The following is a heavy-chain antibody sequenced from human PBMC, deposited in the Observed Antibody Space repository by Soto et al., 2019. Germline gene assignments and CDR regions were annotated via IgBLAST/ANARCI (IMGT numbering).Heavy chain of an antibody. V-gene: IGHV4-39*02. J-gene: IGHJ6*02. CDR3: ARETWYSSSLYYYGMDV. CDR2: IYYSGST. D-gene: IGHD6-13*01. Sequence: SETLSLTCTVSGGSISSSSYYWGWIRQPPGKGLEWIGSIYYSGSTYYNPSLKSRVTISVDTSKNQFSLKLSSVTAADTAVYYCARETWYSSSLYYYGMDVWGQGTTVTVSS. CDR1: GGSISSSSYY.